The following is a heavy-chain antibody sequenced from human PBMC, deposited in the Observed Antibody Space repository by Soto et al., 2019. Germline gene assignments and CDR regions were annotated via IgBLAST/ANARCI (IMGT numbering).Heavy chain of an antibody. D-gene: IGHD3-3*01. V-gene: IGHV3-23*01. CDR2: ISGSGGST. CDR1: GFTFSSYA. J-gene: IGHJ6*03. Sequence: GGSLRLSCAASGFTFSSYAMSWVRQAPGKRLEWVSAISGSGGSTYYADSVKGRFTISRDNSKNTLYLQMNSLRAEDTAVYYCAKDRGSYDFWSGSDYFLDFSGKGSSVTGSS. CDR3: AKDRGSYDFWSGSDYFLDF.